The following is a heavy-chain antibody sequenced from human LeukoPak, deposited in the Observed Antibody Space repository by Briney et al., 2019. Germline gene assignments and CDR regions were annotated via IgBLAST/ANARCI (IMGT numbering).Heavy chain of an antibody. Sequence: PGGSLRLSCAASGFPLSSHAMSWVRQAPGKGLEWVSATSSSDAGTYYADSVRGRFTISRDNSKNTLYLQMNSLRAEDTAVYYCAKRTRSGYAFDIWGQGTMVTVSS. V-gene: IGHV3-23*01. CDR3: AKRTRSGYAFDI. J-gene: IGHJ3*02. CDR2: TSSSDAGT. D-gene: IGHD3-22*01. CDR1: GFPLSSHA.